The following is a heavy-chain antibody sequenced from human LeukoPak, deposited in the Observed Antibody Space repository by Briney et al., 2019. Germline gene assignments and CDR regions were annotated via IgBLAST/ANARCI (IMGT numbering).Heavy chain of an antibody. CDR1: GFTFSNYA. D-gene: IGHD6-19*01. Sequence: PGGSLRLSCAASGFTFSNYAMGWVRQAPGKGPEWVSIISGSGDNTHYADSVKGRFTISRDNSKNTLYLQMNTLRAEDTATYHCARRGWLVNFDYWGQGTLVTVSS. CDR3: ARRGWLVNFDY. V-gene: IGHV3-23*01. CDR2: ISGSGDNT. J-gene: IGHJ4*02.